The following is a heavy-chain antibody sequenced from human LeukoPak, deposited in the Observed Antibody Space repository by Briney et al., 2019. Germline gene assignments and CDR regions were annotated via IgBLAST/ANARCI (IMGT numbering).Heavy chain of an antibody. CDR1: DGSIGSNSYY. V-gene: IGHV4-39*01. CDR2: ISYSGRT. D-gene: IGHD1-14*01. CDR3: ARDQQYHRPAGWFDP. Sequence: SETLSLTCTVSDGSIGSNSYYWGWIRQPPGKGLEWIGSISYSGRTYYNPFPESRVTISVDASKNQFSLELNSVTAADTAVYYCARDQQYHRPAGWFDPWGQGTLVTVSS. J-gene: IGHJ5*02.